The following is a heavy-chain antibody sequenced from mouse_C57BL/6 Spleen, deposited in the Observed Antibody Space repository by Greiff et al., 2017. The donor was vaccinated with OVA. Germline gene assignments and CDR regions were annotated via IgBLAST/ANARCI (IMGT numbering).Heavy chain of an antibody. J-gene: IGHJ4*01. CDR2: IYPGDGDT. V-gene: IGHV1-82*01. CDR3: AKNGYDGYYAMDY. CDR1: GYAFSSSW. Sequence: VQLQQSGPELVKPGASVKISCKASGYAFSSSWMNWVKQRPGKGLEWIGRIYPGDGDTNYNGKFKGKATLTADKSSSTAYMQLSILTSEDSAVYFCAKNGYDGYYAMDYWGQGTSVTVSS. D-gene: IGHD2-2*01.